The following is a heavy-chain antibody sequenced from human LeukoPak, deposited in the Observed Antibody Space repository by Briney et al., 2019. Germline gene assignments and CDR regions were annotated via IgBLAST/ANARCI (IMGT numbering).Heavy chain of an antibody. CDR2: IHPSGGST. CDR3: ARESDDYVWGSYYGMDV. J-gene: IGHJ6*02. CDR1: GYTFTGYY. D-gene: IGHD3-16*01. Sequence: ASVKVSCKASGYTFTGYYTHWVRQAPGQGLEWMGRIHPSGGSTTYAQNFQGRVTMTRDTSTSTVFLELSSLRSEDTAVYYCARESDDYVWGSYYGMDVWGQGTTVTVSS. V-gene: IGHV1-46*01.